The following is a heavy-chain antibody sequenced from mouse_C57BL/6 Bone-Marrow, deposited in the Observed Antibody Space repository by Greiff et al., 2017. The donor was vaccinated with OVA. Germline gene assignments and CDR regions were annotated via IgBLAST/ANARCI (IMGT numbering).Heavy chain of an antibody. V-gene: IGHV5-17*01. J-gene: IGHJ4*01. CDR2: ISRGSSTI. CDR3: ARPNSSGYYYAMDY. CDR1: GFTFSDYG. D-gene: IGHD3-2*02. Sequence: EVKVVESGGGLVKPGGSLKLSCAASGFTFSDYGMHWVRQAPEKGLEWVAYISRGSSTINYADTVKGRSTISRDNAKNTLFLQMTSLRSEDPAMYYCARPNSSGYYYAMDYWCQGTSVTVSS.